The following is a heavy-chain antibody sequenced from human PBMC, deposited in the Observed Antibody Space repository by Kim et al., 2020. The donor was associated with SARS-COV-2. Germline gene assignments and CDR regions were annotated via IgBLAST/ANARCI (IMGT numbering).Heavy chain of an antibody. D-gene: IGHD6-13*01. Sequence: SETLSLTCTVSGGSISSYYWSWIRQPPGKGLEWIGYIYYSGSTNYNPSLKSRVTISVDTSKNQFSLKLSSVTAADTAVYYCARVVKAGPVDYWGQGTLSTVSS. J-gene: IGHJ4*02. CDR1: GGSISSYY. CDR3: ARVVKAGPVDY. V-gene: IGHV4-59*01. CDR2: IYYSGST.